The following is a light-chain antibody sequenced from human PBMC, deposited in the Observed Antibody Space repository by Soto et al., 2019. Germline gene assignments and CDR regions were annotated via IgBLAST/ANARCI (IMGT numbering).Light chain of an antibody. V-gene: IGKV3-15*01. J-gene: IGKJ4*01. CDR3: QHYNNWPLT. CDR2: ATS. CDR1: QSVSSN. Sequence: GMTQSPAALSVTPGERATLSCRASQSVSSNLAWYQQKPGQAPRLLIYATSTRATGIPARFSGSGSGTEFTLTISSLQSEDFAVYYCQHYNNWPLTFGGGSKVDIK.